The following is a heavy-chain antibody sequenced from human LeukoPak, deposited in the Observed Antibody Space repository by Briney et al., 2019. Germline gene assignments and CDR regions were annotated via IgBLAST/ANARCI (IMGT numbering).Heavy chain of an antibody. CDR1: VASNSHYY. V-gene: IGHV4-4*09. D-gene: IGHD1-26*01. CDR3: ARLGSYHDF. J-gene: IGHJ4*02. Sequence: SDTLPLTCTVSVASNSHYYWSWIPQTPEKGLEWMGHIHTSGGSSPYPSLKSRLTMSIDTSRNQFSLKLTSVTAADTAVYFCARLGSYHDFWGQGALVTVSS. CDR2: IHTSGGS.